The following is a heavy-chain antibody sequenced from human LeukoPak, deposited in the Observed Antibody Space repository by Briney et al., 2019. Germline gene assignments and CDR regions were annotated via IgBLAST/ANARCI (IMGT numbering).Heavy chain of an antibody. CDR1: GYSFTSYW. CDR2: IYPGDSDT. J-gene: IGHJ4*02. V-gene: IGHV5-51*01. Sequence: GESLKISCKGSGYSFTSYWIGWVRQMPGTGLEWMGIIYPGDSDTRYSPSFQGQVTMSADKSSSPAYLQWSSLKASDSAMYYCARRMNYDILTGKYYFDYWGQGTLVTVSS. CDR3: ARRMNYDILTGKYYFDY. D-gene: IGHD3-9*01.